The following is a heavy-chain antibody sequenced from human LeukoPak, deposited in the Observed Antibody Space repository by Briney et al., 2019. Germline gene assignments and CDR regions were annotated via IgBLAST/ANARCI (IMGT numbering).Heavy chain of an antibody. CDR1: GFTVSGNF. Sequence: GGSLRLSCAASGFTVSGNFMSWVRQAPGKGLEWVSLLYSGGSTYYADSVKGRFSISRDNSKNTLYLQMNSLRAEDTAVYYCASRDKGYYYGMDVWGQGTTVTVSS. CDR3: ASRDKGYYYGMDV. D-gene: IGHD5-24*01. CDR2: LYSGGST. V-gene: IGHV3-66*01. J-gene: IGHJ6*02.